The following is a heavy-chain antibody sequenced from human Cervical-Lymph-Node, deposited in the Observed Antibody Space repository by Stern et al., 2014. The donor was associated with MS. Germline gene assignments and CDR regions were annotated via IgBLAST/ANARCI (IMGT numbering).Heavy chain of an antibody. CDR2: ISYDGSNA. J-gene: IGHJ4*02. V-gene: IGHV3-30*18. CDR1: GFSFSSYG. CDR3: AKDRGMIVVVTYSLDS. D-gene: IGHD3-22*01. Sequence: VQLVESGGGVVQPGRSLRLSCVASGFSFSSYGMYWVRQAPGRGLEWEAVISYDGSNAYYADSVKGRFTISRDNSKNTLYLQLNSLRAEDTAVYYCAKDRGMIVVVTYSLDSWGQGTLVTVSS.